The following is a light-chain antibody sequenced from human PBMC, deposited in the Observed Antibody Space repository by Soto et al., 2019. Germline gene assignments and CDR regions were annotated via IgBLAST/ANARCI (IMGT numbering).Light chain of an antibody. CDR3: QQYGSSPT. Sequence: EIVLTQSPGTLSLFPGERATLSCRASQSLSTSYLAWYRLKPGQAPRLLIYAASSRASGIPDRFSGSGSGTDFTLTISRLEPADFAVYYCQQYGSSPTFGPGTRLEIK. V-gene: IGKV3-20*01. J-gene: IGKJ5*01. CDR2: AAS. CDR1: QSLSTSY.